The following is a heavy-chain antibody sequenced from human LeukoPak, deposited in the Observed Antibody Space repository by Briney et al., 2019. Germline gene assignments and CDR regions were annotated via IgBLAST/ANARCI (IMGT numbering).Heavy chain of an antibody. J-gene: IGHJ4*02. D-gene: IGHD1-7*01. CDR1: GYTLTELS. CDR3: ATGDWNYDEGKFDY. Sequence: ASVKVSCKVSGYTLTELSMHWVRQAPGEGLEWMGGFDPEDGETIYAQKFQGRVTMTEDTSTDTAYMELSSLRSEDTAVYYCATGDWNYDEGKFDYWGQGTLVTVSS. CDR2: FDPEDGET. V-gene: IGHV1-24*01.